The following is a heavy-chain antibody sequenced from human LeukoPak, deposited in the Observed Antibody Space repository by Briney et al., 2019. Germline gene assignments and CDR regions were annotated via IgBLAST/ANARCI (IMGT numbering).Heavy chain of an antibody. CDR1: GFTFSRHW. CDR3: ARDKEGGINDH. D-gene: IGHD2-15*01. V-gene: IGHV3-7*01. J-gene: IGHJ4*02. CDR2: IKEDGREK. Sequence: GGSLRLSCAASGFTFSRHWMSWVRQAPGKGLEWVANIKEDGREKKYVDSVKDRFTISRDDTKNSVYLQMSGLRVDDTAIYYCARDKEGGINDHWGQGTLVTVSS.